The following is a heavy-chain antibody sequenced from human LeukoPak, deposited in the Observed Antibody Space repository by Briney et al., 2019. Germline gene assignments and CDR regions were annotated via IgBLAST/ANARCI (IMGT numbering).Heavy chain of an antibody. V-gene: IGHV4-39*07. CDR1: GGSISSSSYY. CDR3: VRVNRIGVTGTTRRFDY. D-gene: IGHD1-1*01. Sequence: SETLSLTCTVSGGSISSSSYYWGWIRQPPGKGLEWIGSIYYAGGAYYKSSLKSRLTISVDPSKNQFYLRSTSVTAADTALYFCVRVNRIGVTGTTRRFDYWGQGTLVTVSS. J-gene: IGHJ4*02. CDR2: IYYAGGA.